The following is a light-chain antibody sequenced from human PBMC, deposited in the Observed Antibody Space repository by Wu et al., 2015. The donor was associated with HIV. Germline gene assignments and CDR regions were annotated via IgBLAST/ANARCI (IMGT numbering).Light chain of an antibody. Sequence: DIRMTQSPSSLSASVGDRVTITCQASQDITNYLNWFQQKPGKAPKLLVYDASTLEIGVPSRFSGSGSGTDFTFTISSLQPEDVATYYCQQYDNLPSFGGGTKVEI. CDR3: QQYDNLPS. CDR2: DAS. V-gene: IGKV1-33*01. CDR1: QDITNY. J-gene: IGKJ4*02.